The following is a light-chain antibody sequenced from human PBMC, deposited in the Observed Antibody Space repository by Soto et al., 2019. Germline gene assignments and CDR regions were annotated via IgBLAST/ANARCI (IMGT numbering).Light chain of an antibody. CDR3: LQDYNYPIT. V-gene: IGKV1-6*01. Sequence: AIQVNQSPSSLSASVGDRVTITCRASQGIRNDLGWYQQKPGKAPKLLIYSASSLQSGVPSRFSGSGSGTDFTLTISSLQPEDFATYYCLQDYNYPITFGQGTRLEIK. J-gene: IGKJ5*01. CDR2: SAS. CDR1: QGIRND.